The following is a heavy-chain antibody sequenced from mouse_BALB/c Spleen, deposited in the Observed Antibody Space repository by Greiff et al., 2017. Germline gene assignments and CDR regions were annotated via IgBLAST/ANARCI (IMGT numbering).Heavy chain of an antibody. CDR3: ARTHYLDY. V-gene: IGHV3-2*02. Sequence: EVQLQESGPGLVKPSQSLSLTCTVTGYSITSDYAWNWIRQFPGNKLEWMGYISYSGSTSYNPSLKSRISITRDTSKNQFFLQLNSVTTEDTATYYCARTHYLDYWGQGTTLTVSS. CDR2: ISYSGST. CDR1: GYSITSDYA. J-gene: IGHJ2*01.